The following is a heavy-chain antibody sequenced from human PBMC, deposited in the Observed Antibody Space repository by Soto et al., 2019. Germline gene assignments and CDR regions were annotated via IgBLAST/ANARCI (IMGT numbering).Heavy chain of an antibody. CDR3: ARPHGGSSGWDNWFDP. CDR2: IYYSGST. Sequence: SETLSLTCTVSGGSISSYYWSWIRQPPGKGLEWIGSIYYSGSTYYNPSLKSRVTISVDTSKNQFSLKLSSVTAADTAVYYCARPHGGSSGWDNWFDPWGQGTLVTVSS. D-gene: IGHD6-25*01. J-gene: IGHJ5*02. V-gene: IGHV4-39*01. CDR1: GGSISSYY.